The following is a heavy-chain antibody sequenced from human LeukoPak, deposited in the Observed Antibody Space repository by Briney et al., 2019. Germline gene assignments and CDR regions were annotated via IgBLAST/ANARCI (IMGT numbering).Heavy chain of an antibody. J-gene: IGHJ3*02. Sequence: SETLFLTCAVSGDSIKNGAYTWSWIRQPPGKGLEWIGDIYHSGSTNYNPSLKSRVTLSVDMSKNQFSLNLSSVTAADTAVYWCARQRTVSTTRGFDIWGQGTMVTVSS. CDR3: ARQRTVSTTRGFDI. CDR1: GDSIKNGAYT. CDR2: IYHSGST. D-gene: IGHD5/OR15-5a*01. V-gene: IGHV4-30-2*01.